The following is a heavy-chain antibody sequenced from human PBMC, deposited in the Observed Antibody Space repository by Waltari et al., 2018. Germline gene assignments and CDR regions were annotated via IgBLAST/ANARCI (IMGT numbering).Heavy chain of an antibody. CDR1: GSISSYY. V-gene: IGHV4-4*07. CDR3: ARDRGVRGVTPLGYYGMDV. CDR2: IYTSGST. J-gene: IGHJ6*02. Sequence: GSISSYYWSWIRQPAGKGLEWIGRIYTSGSTNYNPSLKSRVTMSVDTSKNQFSLKLSSVTAADTAVYYCARDRGVRGVTPLGYYGMDVWGQGTTVTVSS. D-gene: IGHD3-10*01.